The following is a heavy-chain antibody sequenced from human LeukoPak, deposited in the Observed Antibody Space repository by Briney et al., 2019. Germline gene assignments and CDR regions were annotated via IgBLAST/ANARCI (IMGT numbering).Heavy chain of an antibody. CDR1: GFIFSSYG. V-gene: IGHV3-30*02. Sequence: GGSLRLSCAASGFIFSSYGMHWVRQAPGKGLEWVAFIRYDGSNKYYADSVKGRFTISRDNSKNTLYLQMNSLRAEDTAVYYCARGLSGYHNIGGQGTLVTVSS. CDR2: IRYDGSNK. D-gene: IGHD5-12*01. J-gene: IGHJ4*02. CDR3: ARGLSGYHNI.